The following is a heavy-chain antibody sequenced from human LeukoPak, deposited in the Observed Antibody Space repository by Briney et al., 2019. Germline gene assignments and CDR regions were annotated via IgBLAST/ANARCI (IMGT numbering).Heavy chain of an antibody. V-gene: IGHV1-2*06. CDR3: ASAHYYGSGTSDS. D-gene: IGHD3-10*01. Sequence: ASVKVSCKASGYTFTGYYMHWVRQAPGQGLEWMGRINPNSGGTNYAQKFQGRVTMTRDTSISTAYMELSSLRSEDTAVYYCASAHYYGSGTSDSWGQGTLVTVSS. CDR2: INPNSGGT. J-gene: IGHJ4*02. CDR1: GYTFTGYY.